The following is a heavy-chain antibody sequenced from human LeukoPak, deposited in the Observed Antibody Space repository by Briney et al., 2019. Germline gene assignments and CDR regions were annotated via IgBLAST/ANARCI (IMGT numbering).Heavy chain of an antibody. CDR3: AKDQRSSGYYSFDY. Sequence: GGSLRLSCAASGFTFSSYGMSWGRQAPGKGLEWVSAISGSGGSTYYADSVKGRFTISRDNSKNTLYLQMNSLRAEDTAVYYCAKDQRSSGYYSFDYWGQGTLVTVSS. D-gene: IGHD3-22*01. CDR1: GFTFSSYG. V-gene: IGHV3-23*01. CDR2: ISGSGGST. J-gene: IGHJ4*02.